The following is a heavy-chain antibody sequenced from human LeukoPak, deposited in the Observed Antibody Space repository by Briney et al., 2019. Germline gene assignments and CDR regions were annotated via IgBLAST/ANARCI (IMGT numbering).Heavy chain of an antibody. V-gene: IGHV4-4*07. D-gene: IGHD6-13*01. Sequence: SETLSLTCTVSGGSISSYYWTWIRQPAGKGLEWIGRIYTSGSTNYNPSLKSRVTMSVDTSKNQFSLKLSSVTAADTAVYYCARGFPYSSSWSPVRRYYYYGMDVWGQGTTVTVSS. CDR2: IYTSGST. J-gene: IGHJ6*02. CDR3: ARGFPYSSSWSPVRRYYYYGMDV. CDR1: GGSISSYY.